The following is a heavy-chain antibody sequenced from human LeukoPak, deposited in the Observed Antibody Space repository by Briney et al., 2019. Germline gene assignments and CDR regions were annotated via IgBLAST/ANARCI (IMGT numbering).Heavy chain of an antibody. J-gene: IGHJ4*02. V-gene: IGHV1-2*02. CDR1: GYTFTGYY. CDR2: INPNSGGT. D-gene: IGHD3-10*01. Sequence: ASLSVSCTASGYTFTGYYMHWVRQAPGQGLEWMGWINPNSGGTNYAQKFQGRVTMTRDTSISTAYMELSRLRSDDTAVYYCARDELLWFRELLGYWGRGTLVTVSS. CDR3: ARDELLWFRELLGY.